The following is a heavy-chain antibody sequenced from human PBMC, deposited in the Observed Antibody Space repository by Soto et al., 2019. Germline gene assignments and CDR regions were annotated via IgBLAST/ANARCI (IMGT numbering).Heavy chain of an antibody. CDR3: ASGASRWYPYFFDS. Sequence: QEQVVQSGAEVRKPVSSVKLSCKASEGTFNSYAIAWVRQAPGQGLEWMGGIIPYYNTLNYAQKFQDSVTIPAHDSTNTVYMELSSLRSDDTAVYFCASGASRWYPYFFDSWAQGTLVTVSS. V-gene: IGHV1-69*01. CDR1: EGTFNSYA. CDR2: IIPYYNTL. J-gene: IGHJ4*02. D-gene: IGHD6-13*01.